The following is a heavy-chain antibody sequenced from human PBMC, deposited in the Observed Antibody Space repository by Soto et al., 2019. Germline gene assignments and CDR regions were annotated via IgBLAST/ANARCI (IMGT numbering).Heavy chain of an antibody. D-gene: IGHD2-2*01. J-gene: IGHJ6*02. Sequence: QVQLVQSGAEVKKPGSSVKVSCKASGGTFSSYAISWVRQAPGQGLEWMGGIIPISETTNYAQKFQGRGTITADESKSTAYMELSSLRSEDTAVYYCARSQGSSTSLDIYYYYYYGMDVRGQGTTVTVSS. CDR1: GGTFSSYA. CDR3: ARSQGSSTSLDIYYYYYYGMDV. V-gene: IGHV1-69*01. CDR2: IIPISETT.